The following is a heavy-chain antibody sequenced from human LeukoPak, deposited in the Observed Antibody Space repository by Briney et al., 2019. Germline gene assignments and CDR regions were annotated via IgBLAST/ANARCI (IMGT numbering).Heavy chain of an antibody. Sequence: PGRSLRLSCAASGFTFSSYGMHWVRQAPGKGLEWVAVISYDGSNKYYADSVKGRFTISRDNSKNTLYLQMNSLRAEDTAVYYCAKDSSVLCRYSCSGGSLGQGTLVTVSS. D-gene: IGHD5-18*01. V-gene: IGHV3-30*18. CDR2: ISYDGSNK. CDR3: AKDSSVLCRYSCSGGS. J-gene: IGHJ5*02. CDR1: GFTFSSYG.